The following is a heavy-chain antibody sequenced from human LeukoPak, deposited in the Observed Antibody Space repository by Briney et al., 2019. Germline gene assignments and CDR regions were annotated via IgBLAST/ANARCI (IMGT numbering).Heavy chain of an antibody. CDR3: ARDVPAGNNCFDP. CDR2: INPNNGGT. D-gene: IGHD6-13*01. V-gene: IGHV1-2*02. Sequence: HWVRQAPGQGLEWMGWINPNNGGTKYAQKFQGRVTMTGDTSISTAYMELSRLRSDDTAVYFCARDVPAGNNCFDPWGQGTLVTVSS. J-gene: IGHJ5*02.